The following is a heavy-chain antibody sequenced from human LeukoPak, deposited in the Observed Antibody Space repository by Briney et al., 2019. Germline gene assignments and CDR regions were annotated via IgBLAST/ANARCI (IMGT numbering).Heavy chain of an antibody. J-gene: IGHJ4*02. CDR3: ARDSLDYYDSSGYYYEGEEFDY. CDR1: GYTFTGYY. CDR2: INPNSGGT. D-gene: IGHD3-22*01. Sequence: ASVKVSCKASGYTFTGYYMHWVRQAPGQGLEWMGWINPNSGGTNYAQKFQGRVTMTRDTSISTAYMELSRLRSDDTVVYYCARDSLDYYDSSGYYYEGEEFDYWGQGTLVTVSS. V-gene: IGHV1-2*02.